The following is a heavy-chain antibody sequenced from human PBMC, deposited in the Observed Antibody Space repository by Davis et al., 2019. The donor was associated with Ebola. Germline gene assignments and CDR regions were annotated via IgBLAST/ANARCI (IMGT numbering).Heavy chain of an antibody. CDR1: GGSISSYY. CDR3: ARDPDY. Sequence: MPGGSLRLSCTVSGGSISSYYWSWIRQPPGKGLEWIGYIYYSGSTNYNPSLKSRVTISVDTSKNQFSLKLSSVTAADTAVYYCARDPDYWGQGTLVTVSS. CDR2: IYYSGST. J-gene: IGHJ4*02. V-gene: IGHV4-59*01.